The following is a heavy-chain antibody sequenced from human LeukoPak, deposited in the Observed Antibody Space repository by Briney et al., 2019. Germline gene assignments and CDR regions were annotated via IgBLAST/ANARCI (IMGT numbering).Heavy chain of an antibody. D-gene: IGHD2/OR15-2a*01. CDR3: AKLGGSTRIDY. V-gene: IGHV4-4*09. J-gene: IGHJ4*02. Sequence: SETLSLTCTVSGGYISSYYWSWIRQPPGKGLECIGNIYNSGRTNYNPSLRSRVTISVDTSKNQFSLRLISVTAADTAVYYCAKLGGSTRIDYWGQGTLVTVSS. CDR2: IYNSGRT. CDR1: GGYISSYY.